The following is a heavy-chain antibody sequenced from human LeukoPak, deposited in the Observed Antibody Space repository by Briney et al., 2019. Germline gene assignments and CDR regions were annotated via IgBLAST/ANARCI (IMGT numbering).Heavy chain of an antibody. D-gene: IGHD2-15*01. CDR2: IYHSGST. J-gene: IGHJ3*02. CDR1: DGSIRSGGYS. V-gene: IGHV4-30-2*01. CDR3: ASSERVRYCSGGSCQPDAFDI. Sequence: SETLSLTCAVSDGSIRSGGYSWSWIRQPPGKGLEWIGYIYHSGSTYYNPSLKSRVTISVDRSKNQFSLKLSSVTAADTAVYYCASSERVRYCSGGSCQPDAFDIWGQGTMVTVSS.